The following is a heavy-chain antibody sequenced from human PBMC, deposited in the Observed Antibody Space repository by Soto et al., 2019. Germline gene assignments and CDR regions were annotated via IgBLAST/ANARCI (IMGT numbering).Heavy chain of an antibody. CDR1: GFTFSSYG. CDR3: AKDYIRDNSSSHWFDP. V-gene: IGHV3-30*18. Sequence: LRLSCAASGFTFSSYGMHWVRQAPGKGLEWVAVISYDGSNKYYADSVKGRFTISRDNSKNTLYLQMNSLRAEDTAVYYCAKDYIRDNSSSHWFDPWGQGTLVTVSS. D-gene: IGHD6-6*01. J-gene: IGHJ5*02. CDR2: ISYDGSNK.